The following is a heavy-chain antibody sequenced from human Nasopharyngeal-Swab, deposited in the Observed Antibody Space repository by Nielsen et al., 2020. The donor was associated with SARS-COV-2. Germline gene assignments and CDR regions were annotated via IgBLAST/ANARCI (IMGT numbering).Heavy chain of an antibody. CDR2: INHSGST. V-gene: IGHV4-34*01. Sequence: GSLRLSCAVYGGSFSGYYWSWIRQPPGKGLEWIGEINHSGSTNYNPSLKSRVTISVDTSKNQFSLKLSSVTAADTAVYYCARVRFTGHTYYYDSSGYYYFDYWGQGTLVTVSS. CDR3: ARVRFTGHTYYYDSSGYYYFDY. D-gene: IGHD3-22*01. J-gene: IGHJ4*02. CDR1: GGSFSGYY.